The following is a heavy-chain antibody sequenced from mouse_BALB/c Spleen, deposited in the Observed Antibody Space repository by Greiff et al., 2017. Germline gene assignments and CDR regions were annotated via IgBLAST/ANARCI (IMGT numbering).Heavy chain of an antibody. CDR1: GFTFSSYY. V-gene: IGHV5-6-2*01. CDR2: INSNGGST. Sequence: EVKLVESGGGLVKLGGSLKLSCAASGFTFSSYYMSWVRQTPEKRLELVAAINSNGGSTYYPDTVKGRFTISRDNAKNTLYLQMSSLKSEDTALYYCARHGFYAMDYWGQGTSVTVSS. CDR3: ARHGFYAMDY. J-gene: IGHJ4*01.